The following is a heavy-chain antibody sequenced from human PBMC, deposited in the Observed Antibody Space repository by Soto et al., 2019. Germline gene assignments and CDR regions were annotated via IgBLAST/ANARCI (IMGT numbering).Heavy chain of an antibody. V-gene: IGHV4-59*01. J-gene: IGHJ4*02. CDR3: VRGGYVHAFDY. CDR2: IYYSGNT. CDR1: GGSISYYY. Sequence: SETLSLTCTVSGGSISYYYWGWIRQPPGKGLEWIGSIYYSGNTHYNPSLKSRVTISVDTSMNQFSLNLDSVTAADSAVYYCVRGGYVHAFDYWGQGALVTVSS. D-gene: IGHD5-12*01.